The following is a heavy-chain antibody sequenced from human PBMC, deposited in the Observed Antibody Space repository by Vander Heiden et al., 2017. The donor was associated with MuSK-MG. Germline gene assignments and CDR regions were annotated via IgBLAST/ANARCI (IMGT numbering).Heavy chain of an antibody. CDR1: CGSFSGYY. V-gene: IGHV4-34*01. CDR3: ARASYGWVDY. J-gene: IGHJ4*02. D-gene: IGHD3-16*01. CDR2: INHSGST. Sequence: QVQLQQWGAGLLKPPETLSLTCAVYCGSFSGYYWSWFRLPPGKGLEWIGEINHSGSTNYNPSLKSRVTISVDTSKNQFSLKLSSVTAADTAVYYCARASYGWVDYWGQGTLVTVSS.